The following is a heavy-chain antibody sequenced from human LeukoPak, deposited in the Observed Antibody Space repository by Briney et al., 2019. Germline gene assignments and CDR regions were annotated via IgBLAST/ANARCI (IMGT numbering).Heavy chain of an antibody. D-gene: IGHD6-19*01. CDR1: GGSFSGYY. CDR2: INHSGST. J-gene: IGHJ3*02. CDR3: ASSSGRGAFDI. V-gene: IGHV4-34*01. Sequence: SETLSLTCAVYGGSFSGYYWSWIRQPPGKGLEWIGEINHSGSTNYNPSLKSRITISVDTSKNQFSLKLSSVTAADTAVYYCASSSGRGAFDIWGQGTMVTVSS.